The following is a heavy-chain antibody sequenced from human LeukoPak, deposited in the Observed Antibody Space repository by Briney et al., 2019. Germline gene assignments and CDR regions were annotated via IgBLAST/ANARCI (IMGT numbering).Heavy chain of an antibody. CDR2: ISCSGSTI. CDR1: GFTFSDYY. V-gene: IGHV3-11*01. CDR3: ARYGFRPYSGRAYYYGMDV. D-gene: IGHD1-26*01. J-gene: IGHJ6*02. Sequence: GGSLRLSCAASGFTFSDYYMSWIRQAPGKGLEWVSYISCSGSTIYYAGSVKGRFTISRDNAKNSLYLQMNSLRAEDTAVYYCARYGFRPYSGRAYYYGMDVWGQGTTVTVSS.